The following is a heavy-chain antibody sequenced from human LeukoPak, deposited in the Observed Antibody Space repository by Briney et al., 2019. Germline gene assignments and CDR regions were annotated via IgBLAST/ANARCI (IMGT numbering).Heavy chain of an antibody. CDR3: ARGSPRGSDRRPFDY. Sequence: ASVKVSCKASGYSFTSYYMHWVRQAPGQGLEWMGIINPSGGSTSYAQKFQGRVTMTRDTSTSTVYMELSSLRSEDTAVYYCARGSPRGSDRRPFDYWGQGTLVTVSS. CDR1: GYSFTSYY. J-gene: IGHJ4*02. V-gene: IGHV1-46*01. CDR2: INPSGGST. D-gene: IGHD3-10*01.